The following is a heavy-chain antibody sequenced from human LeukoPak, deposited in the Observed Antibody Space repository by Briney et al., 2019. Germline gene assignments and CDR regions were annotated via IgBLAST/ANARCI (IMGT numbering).Heavy chain of an antibody. CDR2: ISSSSSYI. CDR3: AREADGDIVVVPAAIDAFDI. V-gene: IGHV3-21*01. J-gene: IGHJ3*02. Sequence: MNWVRQAPGKGLEWVSSISSSSSYIYYADSVKGRFTISRDNAKNSLYLQMNSLRAEDTAVYYCAREADGDIVVVPAAIDAFDIWGQGTMVTVSS. D-gene: IGHD2-2*02.